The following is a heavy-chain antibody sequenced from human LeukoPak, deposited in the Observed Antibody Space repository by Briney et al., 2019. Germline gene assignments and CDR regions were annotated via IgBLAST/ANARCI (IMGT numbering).Heavy chain of an antibody. CDR2: IYYSGST. Sequence: SETLSLTCTVSGGSISSYYWSWIRQPPGKGLEWIGYIYYSGSTNYNPPLKSRVTISVDTSKNQFSLKLSSVTAADTAVYYCARSPPTYCSGGSCYYYGMGVWGQGTTVTVSS. CDR1: GGSISSYY. J-gene: IGHJ6*02. CDR3: ARSPPTYCSGGSCYYYGMGV. V-gene: IGHV4-59*08. D-gene: IGHD2-15*01.